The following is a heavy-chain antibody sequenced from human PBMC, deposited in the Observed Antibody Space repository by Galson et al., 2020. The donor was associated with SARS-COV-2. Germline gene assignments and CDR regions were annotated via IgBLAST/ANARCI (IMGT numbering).Heavy chain of an antibody. V-gene: IGHV3-21*01. J-gene: IGHJ6*03. CDR2: ISSSSSYI. Sequence: GGSLRLSCAASGFTFSSYSMNWVRQAPGKGLEWVSSISSSSSYIYYADSVKGRFTISRDNAKNSLYLQMNSLRAEDTAVYYCASPPGYCSSTSCPPYYYMDVWGKGTTVTVSS. CDR1: GFTFSSYS. CDR3: ASPPGYCSSTSCPPYYYMDV. D-gene: IGHD2-2*01.